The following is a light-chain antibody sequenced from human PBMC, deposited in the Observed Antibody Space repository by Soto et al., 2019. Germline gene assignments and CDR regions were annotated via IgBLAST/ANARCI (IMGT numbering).Light chain of an antibody. CDR3: QQRSNWQGAT. CDR2: DAS. J-gene: IGKJ4*01. CDR1: QSVSRS. V-gene: IGKV3-11*01. Sequence: EIVLTQSPATLSLSPGDRAVLSCRASQSVSRSLTWYQHKPGQAPRLLIYDASTRATGIPRRFSGSGSGTDFTLTISSLEPEDFAVYYCQQRSNWQGATFGGGTKVDI.